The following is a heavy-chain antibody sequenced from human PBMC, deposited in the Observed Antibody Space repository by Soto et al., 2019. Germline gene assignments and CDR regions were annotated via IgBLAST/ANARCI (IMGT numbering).Heavy chain of an antibody. CDR3: ARDGWSITMVRRVYGMDV. Sequence: SVKVSCKASGGTFSSYAISWVRQAPGQGLEWMGGIIPIFGTANYAQKFQGRVTITADESTSTAYMELSSLRSEDTAVYYCARDGWSITMVRRVYGMDVWGQGTTVTVSS. D-gene: IGHD3-10*01. CDR2: IIPIFGTA. J-gene: IGHJ6*02. V-gene: IGHV1-69*13. CDR1: GGTFSSYA.